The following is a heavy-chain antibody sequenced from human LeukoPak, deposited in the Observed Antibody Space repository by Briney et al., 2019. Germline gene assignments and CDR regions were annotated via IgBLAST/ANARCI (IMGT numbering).Heavy chain of an antibody. V-gene: IGHV1-69*05. Sequence: SVKVSCKASGTTFSRSAISWVRQAPGQGLEWTGGVIPILGTTNYAQKFQDRVSITTDESTSTAYMEVSSLRSVDTAVYYCARDDGSATLGFDSWGQGTLVNVSS. CDR2: VIPILGTT. CDR3: ARDDGSATLGFDS. CDR1: GTTFSRSA. J-gene: IGHJ4*02.